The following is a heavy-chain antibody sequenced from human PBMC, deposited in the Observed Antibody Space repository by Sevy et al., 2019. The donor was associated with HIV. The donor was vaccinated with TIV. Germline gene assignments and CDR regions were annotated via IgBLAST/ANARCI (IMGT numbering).Heavy chain of an antibody. J-gene: IGHJ4*02. D-gene: IGHD3-10*01. CDR2: ISFSGGST. Sequence: GGSLRLSCAASGFTFSTYAMTWVRQAPGKGLEWVSVISFSGGSTYYADSVKGRFTISRDNSKNTLYLQMISLRAEDTAVYYCAKDRGSGTYYTGDFDYWGQGTLVTVSS. CDR1: GFTFSTYA. CDR3: AKDRGSGTYYTGDFDY. V-gene: IGHV3-23*01.